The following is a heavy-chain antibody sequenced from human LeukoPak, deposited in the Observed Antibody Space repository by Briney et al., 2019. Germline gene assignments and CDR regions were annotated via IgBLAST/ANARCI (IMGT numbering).Heavy chain of an antibody. D-gene: IGHD2-15*01. Sequence: ASVKVSCKASGYTFTSYYMHWVRQAPGQGLEWMGIINPSGGSTSYARKFQGRVTMTRDMSTSTVYMELSSLRSEDTAVYYCAREKRRYCSGGSCYSLDYWGQGTLVTVSS. CDR3: AREKRRYCSGGSCYSLDY. CDR2: INPSGGST. CDR1: GYTFTSYY. V-gene: IGHV1-46*01. J-gene: IGHJ4*02.